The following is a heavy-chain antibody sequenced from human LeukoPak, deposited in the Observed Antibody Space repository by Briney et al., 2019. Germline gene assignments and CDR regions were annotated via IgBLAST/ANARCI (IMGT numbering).Heavy chain of an antibody. CDR3: AKGTPYDFWSGYYRDYYYYGMDV. J-gene: IGHJ6*02. V-gene: IGHV3-23*01. CDR2: ISSSGSGGNT. CDR1: GVTLSSYA. Sequence: GGSLRLSCAASGVTLSSYAMSWARQAPGKGLEWVSGISSSGSGGNTYYADSVKGRFTISRDNSKNTLYLQMNSQRAEDTAVYYCAKGTPYDFWSGYYRDYYYYGMDVWGQGTTVTVSS. D-gene: IGHD3-3*01.